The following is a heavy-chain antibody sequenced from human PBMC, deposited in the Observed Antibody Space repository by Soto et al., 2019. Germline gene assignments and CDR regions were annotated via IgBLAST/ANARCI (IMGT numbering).Heavy chain of an antibody. V-gene: IGHV4-59*12. CDR3: ARGLYDFWSGYENYYYYYMDV. J-gene: IGHJ6*03. CDR2: INNSEST. CDR1: GGSISNYY. Sequence: SETLSLTCTVSGGSISNYYWSWIRQPPGKGLEWIGHINNSESTNYNPSLKSRVTISVDTSKNQFSLKLSSVTAADTAVYYCARGLYDFWSGYENYYYYYMDVWGKGTTVTVSS. D-gene: IGHD3-3*01.